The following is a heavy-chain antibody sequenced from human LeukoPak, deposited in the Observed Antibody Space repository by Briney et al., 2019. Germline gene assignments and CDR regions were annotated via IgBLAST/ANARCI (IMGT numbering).Heavy chain of an antibody. CDR2: FDPEEGVA. CDR1: GYTLTDLS. V-gene: IGHV1-24*01. J-gene: IGHJ4*02. CDR3: AVSPEYQLLSGLDY. Sequence: ASGKVSCRVSGYTLTDLSMHWVRQAPGKGLEWMGGFDPEEGVAIYEQKFQGRVTMTEDTSTDTAYRELSSLRSEDTAVYYCAVSPEYQLLSGLDYWGQGTLVTVSS. D-gene: IGHD2-2*01.